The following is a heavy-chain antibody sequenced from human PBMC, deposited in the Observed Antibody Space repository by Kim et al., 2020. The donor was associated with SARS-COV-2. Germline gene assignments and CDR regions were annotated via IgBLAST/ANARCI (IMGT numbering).Heavy chain of an antibody. CDR3: ARDRRYSLDY. Sequence: GGSLRLSWVVSGFSFTTNWMSWVRQAPGKGLEWVAKIKEDGTEKYYGYSVEGRFTISRDNAKNSLYLQMNSLSAEDTAVYYCARDRRYSLDYWGQGTLVTVSS. CDR2: IKEDGTEK. CDR1: GFSFTTNW. V-gene: IGHV3-7*01. D-gene: IGHD2-15*01. J-gene: IGHJ4*02.